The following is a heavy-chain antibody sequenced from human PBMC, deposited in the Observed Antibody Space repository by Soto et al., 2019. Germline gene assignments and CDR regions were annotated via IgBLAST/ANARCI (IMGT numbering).Heavy chain of an antibody. D-gene: IGHD4-17*01. Sequence: QVQLQESGPGLVKPSGTLSLTCAVSSASISSSIWWTWVRQPPGKGLEWIGDVFHSGATNYNPSRRSRVTISVDKANNLFSLTLNSVTAADTAVYYCARGDNDYGWLDLWGQGTLITVSS. CDR1: SASISSSIW. V-gene: IGHV4-4*02. J-gene: IGHJ5*02. CDR3: ARGDNDYGWLDL. CDR2: VFHSGAT.